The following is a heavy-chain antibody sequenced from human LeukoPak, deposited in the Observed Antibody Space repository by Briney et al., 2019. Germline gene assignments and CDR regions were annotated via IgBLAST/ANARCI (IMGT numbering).Heavy chain of an antibody. Sequence: PGGSLRLSCAASGFTFSSYWMHWVRHAPGKGLVWVSRINSDGSSTSYADSVKGRFTISRDNAKNTLYLQMNSLRAEDTAVYYCARVTRLWFGELYPPDYWGQGTLVTVSS. J-gene: IGHJ4*02. CDR1: GFTFSSYW. CDR3: ARVTRLWFGELYPPDY. V-gene: IGHV3-74*01. CDR2: INSDGSST. D-gene: IGHD3-10*01.